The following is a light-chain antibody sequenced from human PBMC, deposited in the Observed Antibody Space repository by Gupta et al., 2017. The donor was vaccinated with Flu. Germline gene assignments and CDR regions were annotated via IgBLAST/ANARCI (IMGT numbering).Light chain of an antibody. V-gene: IGLV2-14*01. Sequence: ALSPPASLFGSPGQSSIISCSGTNSDIGVYNSVFWYQQFPGKAPKLLIFEVHNRPSGIFDRFSGSKSGNTASLTISGLQPEDEADYYCSSFTASSTVVFGTGTKVTVL. CDR2: EVH. CDR3: SSFTASSTVV. J-gene: IGLJ1*01. CDR1: NSDIGVYNS.